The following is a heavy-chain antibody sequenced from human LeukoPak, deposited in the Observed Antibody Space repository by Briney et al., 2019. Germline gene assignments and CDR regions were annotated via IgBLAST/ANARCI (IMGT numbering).Heavy chain of an antibody. D-gene: IGHD6-19*01. CDR1: GYTFTAYY. J-gene: IGHJ4*02. CDR2: INPSTGGK. V-gene: IGHV1-2*02. CDR3: ATTGDRSGFHLNY. Sequence: ASVKVSCKASGYTFTAYYMHWVRQAPGQGLEWMGWINPSTGGKNYAQNFQGRVTMTRDTSISTAYMELSRLRSDDTALYYCATTGDRSGFHLNYWGQGTLVTVSS.